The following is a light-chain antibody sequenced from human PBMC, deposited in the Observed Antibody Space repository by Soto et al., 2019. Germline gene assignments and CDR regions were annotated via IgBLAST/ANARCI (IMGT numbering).Light chain of an antibody. CDR1: PSVTNY. J-gene: IGKJ5*01. CDR2: GAF. Sequence: EIVLTQSPATLSLSPGERDTLSCRASPSVTNYFDWYQQKPGQPPRLLIYGAFNRAAGIPARFSGSGSGTDFTLTISSLEPEDSAVYYCQQRNSWPPVTFGKGTRLEIK. V-gene: IGKV3-11*01. CDR3: QQRNSWPPVT.